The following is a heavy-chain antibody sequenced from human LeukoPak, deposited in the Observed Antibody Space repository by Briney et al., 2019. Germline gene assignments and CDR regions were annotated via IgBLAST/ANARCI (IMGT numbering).Heavy chain of an antibody. CDR3: ARHKRDSTYYFDY. V-gene: IGHV4-61*01. J-gene: IGHJ4*02. D-gene: IGHD2/OR15-2a*01. CDR2: IYYSGST. Sequence: SETLSVTCTVSGGSVSSGSYYWSWIRQPPGKGLEWIGYIYYSGSTNHNPSLKSRVTISVDTSKNQFSLKLNSVTAADTAVYYCARHKRDSTYYFDYWGQGTLVTVSS. CDR1: GGSVSSGSYY.